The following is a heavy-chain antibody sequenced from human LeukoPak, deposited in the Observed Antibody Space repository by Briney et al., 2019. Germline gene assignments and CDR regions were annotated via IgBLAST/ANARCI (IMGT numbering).Heavy chain of an antibody. CDR1: GGSISSYY. D-gene: IGHD5-24*01. CDR3: ARDGEMATIENYFDY. Sequence: SETLSLTCTVSGGSISSYYWSWIRQPPGKGLEWIGYIYYSGSTSYNPSLKSRVTISVDTSKNQFSLKLSSVTAADTAVYYCARDGEMATIENYFDYWGQGTLVTVSS. J-gene: IGHJ4*02. CDR2: IYYSGST. V-gene: IGHV4-59*12.